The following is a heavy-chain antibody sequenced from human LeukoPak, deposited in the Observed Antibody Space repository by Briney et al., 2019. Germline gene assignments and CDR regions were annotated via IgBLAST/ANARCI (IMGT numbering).Heavy chain of an antibody. Sequence: PSETLSLTCTVSGGSIHNNYWSWIRQPPGKGLEWIGSMYSSGKSDYSPSLKNRVTMSIDTSKNQFSLKLTSVTAADTAVYYCARETYSGYDFFDYWGQGTLVTVSS. J-gene: IGHJ4*02. CDR3: ARETYSGYDFFDY. CDR2: MYSSGKS. D-gene: IGHD5-12*01. V-gene: IGHV4-59*01. CDR1: GGSIHNNY.